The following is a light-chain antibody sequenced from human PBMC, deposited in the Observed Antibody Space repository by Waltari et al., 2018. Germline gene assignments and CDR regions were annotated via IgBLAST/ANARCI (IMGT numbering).Light chain of an antibody. J-gene: IGKJ1*01. Sequence: EIVLTQSPGTVSWSPGERATVSCRASQTVTSSDLAWYQQQPGQAPRLLIYDASRRATGVPDRFSGSGSGTDFTLTISRLEPEDFAVYYCQQYHTSPRTFGQGTMVEI. CDR3: QQYHTSPRT. CDR2: DAS. V-gene: IGKV3-20*01. CDR1: QTVTSSD.